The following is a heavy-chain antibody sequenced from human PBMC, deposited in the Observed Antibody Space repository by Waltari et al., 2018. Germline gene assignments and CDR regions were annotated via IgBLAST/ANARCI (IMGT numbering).Heavy chain of an antibody. CDR2: MDPEEGET. J-gene: IGHJ4*02. CDR1: GYTFMDYF. V-gene: IGHV1-69-2*01. D-gene: IGHD3-10*01. CDR3: APLPGGSGQTFDY. Sequence: EVELVQSGAEVKKPGATVKISCKASGYTFMDYFMHWVQQAPGKGLEWMGRMDPEEGETVHSEKFQGRVTITADTSTDTAYMELSSLTSGDTAVYYCAPLPGGSGQTFDYWGQGTLVTVSS.